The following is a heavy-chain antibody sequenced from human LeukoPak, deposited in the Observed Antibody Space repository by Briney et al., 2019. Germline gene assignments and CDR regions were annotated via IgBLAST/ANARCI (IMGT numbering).Heavy chain of an antibody. Sequence: GESLKISCKGSGYSFTSYWIGWVRQLPGKGLEWMGIIYPGDSDTRYSPSFQGQVTISADKSISTAYLQWSSLKASDTAMYYCARAPAFYDFWSGYYHYWGQGTLVTVSS. CDR3: ARAPAFYDFWSGYYHY. J-gene: IGHJ4*02. D-gene: IGHD3-3*01. CDR2: IYPGDSDT. V-gene: IGHV5-51*01. CDR1: GYSFTSYW.